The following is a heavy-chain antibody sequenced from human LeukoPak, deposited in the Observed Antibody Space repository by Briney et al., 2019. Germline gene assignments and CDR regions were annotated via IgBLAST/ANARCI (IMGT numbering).Heavy chain of an antibody. CDR3: ARDYPSRSMTTVTTYDAFDI. D-gene: IGHD4-17*01. CDR1: GYTFTSYG. J-gene: IGHJ3*02. V-gene: IGHV1-18*01. CDR2: ISAYNGNT. Sequence: ASVKVSCKASGYTFTSYGISWVRQAPGQGLEWMGWISAYNGNTNYAQKFQGRVTMTTDTSTSTVYMELSSLRSEDTAVYCCARDYPSRSMTTVTTYDAFDIWGQGTMVTVSS.